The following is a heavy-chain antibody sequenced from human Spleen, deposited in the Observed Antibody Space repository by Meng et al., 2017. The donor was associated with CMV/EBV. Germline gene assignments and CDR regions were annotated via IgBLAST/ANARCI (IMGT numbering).Heavy chain of an antibody. J-gene: IGHJ4*02. Sequence: GESLKISCAASGFTFSSYDMRWVRQAPGKGLEWVSGISGSGGSTYYADSVKGRFTISRDNSKNTLYLQMNSLRAEDTAIYYCAKSIVGRRLIGFDYWGQGTLVTVSS. CDR2: ISGSGGST. CDR1: GFTFSSYD. D-gene: IGHD6-6*01. CDR3: AKSIVGRRLIGFDY. V-gene: IGHV3-23*01.